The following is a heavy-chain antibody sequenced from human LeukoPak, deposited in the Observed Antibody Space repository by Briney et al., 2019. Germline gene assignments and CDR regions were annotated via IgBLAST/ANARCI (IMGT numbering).Heavy chain of an antibody. Sequence: GGSLRLSCAASGFTFSSYSMNWVRQAPGKGLEWVSSISSSSSYIYYADLVKGRFTISRDNAKNSLYLQVNSLRAEDTAVYYCAGGVASFDYWGQGTLVTVSS. D-gene: IGHD2-15*01. CDR2: ISSSSSYI. J-gene: IGHJ4*02. CDR1: GFTFSSYS. V-gene: IGHV3-21*01. CDR3: AGGVASFDY.